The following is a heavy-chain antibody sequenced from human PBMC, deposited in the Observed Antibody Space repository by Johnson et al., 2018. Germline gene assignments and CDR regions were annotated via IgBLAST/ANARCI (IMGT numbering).Heavy chain of an antibody. CDR2: ISYDGSNK. Sequence: QVQLVESGGGVVQXGRSXRLXCAASGFTFSSYGMHWVRQAPGKGLEWVAVISYDGSNKYYADSVKGRFTISRDNSKNTLYLQMNSLIAEDTAVYYCAKWVEMATIRLYYFDYWGQGTLVTVSS. V-gene: IGHV3-30*18. CDR3: AKWVEMATIRLYYFDY. CDR1: GFTFSSYG. D-gene: IGHD5-24*01. J-gene: IGHJ4*02.